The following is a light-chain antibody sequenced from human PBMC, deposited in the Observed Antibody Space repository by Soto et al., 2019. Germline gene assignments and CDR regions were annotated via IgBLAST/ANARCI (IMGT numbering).Light chain of an antibody. V-gene: IGLV2-18*01. CDR2: EVS. Sequence: QAVLTQPPSVSGSPGQSVTLSCTGTSSDVGGYNRVSWYQQSAGTAPRLMIYEVSNRPSGVSDRFSGSKSGNTASLTISGLQAEDEADYYCSLYTSRSTFVFGTGTKLTVL. CDR1: SSDVGGYNR. J-gene: IGLJ1*01. CDR3: SLYTSRSTFV.